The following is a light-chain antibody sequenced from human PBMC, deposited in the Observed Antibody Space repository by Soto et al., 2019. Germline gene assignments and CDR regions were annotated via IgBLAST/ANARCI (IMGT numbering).Light chain of an antibody. CDR1: QSVSNY. Sequence: DLQMTQSPSSLSASVGDRVTITCRASQSVSNYLNWYQQKPGQAPKLLIYAASSLQSGVPSRFSGSGSGTDFTLTISSLQPEDFATYYCQQSYSTMWTFGQGTKVEI. CDR3: QQSYSTMWT. V-gene: IGKV1-39*01. CDR2: AAS. J-gene: IGKJ1*01.